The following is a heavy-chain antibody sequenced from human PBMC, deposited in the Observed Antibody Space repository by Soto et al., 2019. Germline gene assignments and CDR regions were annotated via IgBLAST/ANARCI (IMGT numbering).Heavy chain of an antibody. CDR1: GGSISSYY. Sequence: SETLSLTCTVSGGSISSYYWSWIRQPPGKGLEWIGYIYYSGSTNYNPSLESRVTISVDTSKNQFSLKLSSVTAADTAVYYCARGKSGYYPYYYYYGMDVWGQGTAVTVSS. J-gene: IGHJ6*02. V-gene: IGHV4-59*01. CDR2: IYYSGST. CDR3: ARGKSGYYPYYYYYGMDV. D-gene: IGHD3-3*01.